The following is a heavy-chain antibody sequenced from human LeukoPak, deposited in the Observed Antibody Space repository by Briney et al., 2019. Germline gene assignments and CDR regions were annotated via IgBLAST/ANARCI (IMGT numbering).Heavy chain of an antibody. V-gene: IGHV1-8*03. D-gene: IGHD6-19*01. CDR2: MNPNSGNT. J-gene: IGHJ3*02. Sequence: GASVKVSCKAPGYTFTSYDINWVRQATGQGLEWMGWMNPNSGNTGYAQKFQGRVTITRNTSISTAYMELSSLRSEDTAVYYCARGLIPLYSSGWLYAFDIWGQGTMVTVSS. CDR3: ARGLIPLYSSGWLYAFDI. CDR1: GYTFTSYD.